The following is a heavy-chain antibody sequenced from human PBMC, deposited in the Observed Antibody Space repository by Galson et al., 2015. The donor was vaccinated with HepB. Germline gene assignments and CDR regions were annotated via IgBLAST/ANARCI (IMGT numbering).Heavy chain of an antibody. Sequence: SLRLSCAASAFIFSTYSMNWVRQAPGKGLEWVSYISSSSSTEYYADSVKGRFTISRDNAKNSLYLQMNSLRDEDTAVYYCVFGRGYDLKSLDYWGQGTLVTVSS. CDR2: ISSSSSTE. V-gene: IGHV3-48*02. CDR3: VFGRGYDLKSLDY. CDR1: AFIFSTYS. J-gene: IGHJ4*02. D-gene: IGHD5-12*01.